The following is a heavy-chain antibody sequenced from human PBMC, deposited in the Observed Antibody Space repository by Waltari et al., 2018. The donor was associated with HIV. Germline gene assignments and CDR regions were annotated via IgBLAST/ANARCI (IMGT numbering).Heavy chain of an antibody. CDR2: IYYSGST. V-gene: IGHV4-31*03. J-gene: IGHJ2*01. Sequence: QVQLQESGPGLVTPSQTLSLTCTVSGGSISSGGYYWSWIRQHPGKGLEWIGYIYYSGSTYYNPSLKSRVTISVDTSKNQFSLKLSSVTAADTAVYYCARDPVVVVPAAASYFDLWGRGTLVTVSS. D-gene: IGHD2-2*01. CDR1: GGSISSGGYY. CDR3: ARDPVVVVPAAASYFDL.